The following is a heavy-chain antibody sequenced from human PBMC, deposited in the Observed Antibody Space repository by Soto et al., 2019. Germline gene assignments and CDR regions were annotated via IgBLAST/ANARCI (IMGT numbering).Heavy chain of an antibody. CDR3: ARPKNRELSFDY. CDR1: GDSVSSNSAA. D-gene: IGHD1-7*01. J-gene: IGHJ4*02. CDR2: TYYRSKWYN. Sequence: SQTLSLTCAISGDSVSSNSAAWNWIRQSPSRGLEWLGRTYYRSKWYNDYAVSVKSRATISADPSKKQFSLRLSPVTAADSALYYCARPKNRELSFDYWGQGALVTVSS. V-gene: IGHV6-1*01.